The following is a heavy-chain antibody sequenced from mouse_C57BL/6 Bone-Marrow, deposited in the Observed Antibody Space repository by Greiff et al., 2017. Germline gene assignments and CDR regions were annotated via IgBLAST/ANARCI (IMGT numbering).Heavy chain of an antibody. D-gene: IGHD2-4*01. Sequence: EVKLVESGGGLVKPGGSLKLSCAASGFTFSSYAMSWVRQTPEKRLEWVATISDGGSYTNYPDNVKGRFTISRDNAKNKLYLQLSHLKSEDTAMYYCAIGGIRAWFAYWGQGTLVTVSA. CDR3: AIGGIRAWFAY. V-gene: IGHV5-4*03. CDR2: ISDGGSYT. J-gene: IGHJ3*01. CDR1: GFTFSSYA.